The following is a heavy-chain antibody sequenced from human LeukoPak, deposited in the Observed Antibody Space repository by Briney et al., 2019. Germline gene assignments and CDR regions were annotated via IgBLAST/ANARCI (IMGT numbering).Heavy chain of an antibody. D-gene: IGHD2-15*01. CDR3: ARRVVVSRNWFDP. CDR2: IYYSGST. J-gene: IGHJ5*02. CDR1: GGSISSSSYY. V-gene: IGHV4-39*01. Sequence: PSETLSLTCTVSGGSISSSSYYWGWIRQPPGKGLEWIGSIYYSGSTYYNPSLKSRVTISVDTSKDQFSLKLSSVTAADTAVYYCARRVVVSRNWFDPWGQGTLVTVSS.